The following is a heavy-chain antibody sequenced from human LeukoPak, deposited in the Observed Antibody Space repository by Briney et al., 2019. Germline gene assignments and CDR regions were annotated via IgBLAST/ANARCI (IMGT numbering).Heavy chain of an antibody. D-gene: IGHD1-7*01. CDR2: ISYDGSNK. J-gene: IGHJ4*02. CDR1: GFTFSSYA. CDR3: AREDDWNYEDY. V-gene: IGHV3-30-3*01. Sequence: GGSLRLSCAASGFTFSSYAMHWVRQAPGKGLEWVAVISYDGSNKYYADSVKGRFTISRDNSKNTLYLQMNTLRAEDTAVYYCAREDDWNYEDYWGQGTLVTVSS.